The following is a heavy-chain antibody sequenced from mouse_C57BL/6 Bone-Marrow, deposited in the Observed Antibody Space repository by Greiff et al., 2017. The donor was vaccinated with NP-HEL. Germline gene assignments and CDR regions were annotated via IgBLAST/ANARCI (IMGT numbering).Heavy chain of an antibody. Sequence: VQLQQSGPELVKPGASVKISCKASGYAFSSSWMNWVKQRPGKGLEWIGRIYPGDGDTNYNGKFKGKATLTADKSSSPAYMQLSSLTSEDSAVYFCARGLLYYPVWFAYWGQGTLVTVSA. CDR3: ARGLLYYPVWFAY. V-gene: IGHV1-82*01. CDR1: GYAFSSSW. CDR2: IYPGDGDT. J-gene: IGHJ3*01. D-gene: IGHD1-1*01.